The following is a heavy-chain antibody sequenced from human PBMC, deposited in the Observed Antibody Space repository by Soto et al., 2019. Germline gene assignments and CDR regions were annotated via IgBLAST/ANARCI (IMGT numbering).Heavy chain of an antibody. D-gene: IGHD4-17*01. J-gene: IGHJ4*02. CDR3: ARDYGDYLFDY. V-gene: IGHV4-61*01. CDR1: DGSLSRGSYH. CDR2: ILHTGTS. Sequence: HVKLQESGPGLVKPSATLSLTCTISDGSLSRGSYHWTWLRQPPGKGLEWIASILHTGTSDSNPSLKNRVTIPVDLSKNPFSLQLRSVTAADTAVYFCARDYGDYLFDYWGQGILVAVSS.